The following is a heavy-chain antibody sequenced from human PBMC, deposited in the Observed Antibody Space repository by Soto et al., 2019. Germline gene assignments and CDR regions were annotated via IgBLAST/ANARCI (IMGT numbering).Heavy chain of an antibody. D-gene: IGHD3-10*02. V-gene: IGHV4-30-4*01. CDR1: GGSISSGDYY. Sequence: PSETLSLTCTVSGGSISSGDYYWSWIRQPPGKGLEWIGYIYYSGSTYYNQSLKSRVTISVDTSKNQFSLKLSSVTAADTAVFYCAIGRIVRGVIITRGGDYYGMDVWGQGTTVTVSS. CDR3: AIGRIVRGVIITRGGDYYGMDV. J-gene: IGHJ6*02. CDR2: IYYSGST.